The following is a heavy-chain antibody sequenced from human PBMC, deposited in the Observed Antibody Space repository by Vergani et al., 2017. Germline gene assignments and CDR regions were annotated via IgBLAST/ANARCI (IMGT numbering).Heavy chain of an antibody. D-gene: IGHD3-22*01. CDR3: ARSSGYYSYYFDF. V-gene: IGHV1-69*13. J-gene: IGHJ4*02. CDR2: IIPIFGTT. CDR1: GGTFSSNS. Sequence: QVQLVQSGAEVKKPGSSVKVSCKASGGTFSSNSISWVRQAPGQGLEWMGRIIPIFGTTSYAQKFQGRVTILADGSTSTAYMELSSLRSEDTAVYYCARSSGYYSYYFDFWGQGTLVTVSS.